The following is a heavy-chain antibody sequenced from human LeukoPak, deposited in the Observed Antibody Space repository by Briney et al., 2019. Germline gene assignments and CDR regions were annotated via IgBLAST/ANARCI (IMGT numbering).Heavy chain of an antibody. Sequence: ASVKVSCKASGYTFTSYYMHWVRQAPGQGLEWMGIINPSGGSTNYAQKFQGRVTMTRATSTSTVYMELSSLRSEDTAVYYCARVGTVVTFAFDIWGQGTMVTVSS. J-gene: IGHJ3*02. CDR1: GYTFTSYY. CDR3: ARVGTVVTFAFDI. CDR2: INPSGGST. V-gene: IGHV1-46*03. D-gene: IGHD4-23*01.